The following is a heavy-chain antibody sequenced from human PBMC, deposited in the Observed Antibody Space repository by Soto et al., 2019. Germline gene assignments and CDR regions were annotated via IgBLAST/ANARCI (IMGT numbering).Heavy chain of an antibody. J-gene: IGHJ4*02. Sequence: EVQLLESGGGLVQPGGSLRLSCAASGFTFSSYSMSWVRQAPGKGLEWVSGFRSGGDDDTTYYADSVRGRFTISRDNSKNTLFLQTNSLRGEETAIYYCAKKVNSGSGSQFFDYWGQGTLVTVSS. CDR3: AKKVNSGSGSQFFDY. CDR2: FRSGGDDDTT. V-gene: IGHV3-23*01. CDR1: GFTFSSYS. D-gene: IGHD3-10*01.